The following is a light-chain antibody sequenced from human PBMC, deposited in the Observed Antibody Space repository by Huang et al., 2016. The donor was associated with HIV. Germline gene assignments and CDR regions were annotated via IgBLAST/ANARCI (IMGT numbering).Light chain of an antibody. CDR2: DAS. V-gene: IGKV3-11*01. CDR1: QSVRSY. Sequence: EIVLIQSPATLSLSPGERATLSCRASQSVRSYLAWYQPKPGQAPRLLIYDASTRATGIPGRFSGSGSGTDFTLTISSLESEDFAIYYCQQRGNWPLTFGGGTKVEIK. J-gene: IGKJ4*01. CDR3: QQRGNWPLT.